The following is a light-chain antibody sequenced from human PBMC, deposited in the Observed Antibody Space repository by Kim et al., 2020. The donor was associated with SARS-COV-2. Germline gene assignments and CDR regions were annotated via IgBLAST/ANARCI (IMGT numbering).Light chain of an antibody. Sequence: FAPGTSATLPCRASQGDGNSLLAWYQQKSGQAPRLLIYWAFKGVAGIPDGFSGSGSETDYTLTISSPESEDFAMYYCQQYGSSPYSFGKGTKLEIK. CDR1: QGDGNSL. CDR2: WAF. CDR3: QQYGSSPYS. V-gene: IGKV3-20*01. J-gene: IGKJ2*03.